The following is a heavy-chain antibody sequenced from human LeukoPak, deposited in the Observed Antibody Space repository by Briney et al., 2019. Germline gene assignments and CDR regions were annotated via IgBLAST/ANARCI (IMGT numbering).Heavy chain of an antibody. CDR1: SYTFSDAW. Sequence: PGGSLRLSCAASSYTFSDAWMNWVRQAPGKGLEWVSSVDGGGSGRTHYAESVKGRFTISRDNSKNMLYLQMNSLRAEDTAVYFCAKYRAYYLDYWGQGALVTVSS. J-gene: IGHJ4*02. V-gene: IGHV3-23*01. CDR2: VDGGGSGRT. D-gene: IGHD4-11*01. CDR3: AKYRAYYLDY.